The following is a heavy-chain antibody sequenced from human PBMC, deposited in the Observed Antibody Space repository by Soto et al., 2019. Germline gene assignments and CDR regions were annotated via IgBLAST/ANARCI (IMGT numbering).Heavy chain of an antibody. D-gene: IGHD4-17*01. Sequence: GGSLRLSCVASGLTFGSRAMSWIRQAPGEGLQWVSTRTDTGGDAKYADFVRGRFVISRGNYRKTLYLQMNSLRDEDTAVYCCAQGMGCGEGLWLMDEWGQGTSVTVSS. J-gene: IGHJ6*02. CDR3: AQGMGCGEGLWLMDE. CDR1: GLTFGSRA. CDR2: RTDTGGDA. V-gene: IGHV3-23*01.